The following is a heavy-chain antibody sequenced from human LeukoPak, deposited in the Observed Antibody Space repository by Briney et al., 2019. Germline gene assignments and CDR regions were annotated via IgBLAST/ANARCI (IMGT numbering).Heavy chain of an antibody. D-gene: IGHD5-24*01. V-gene: IGHV1-69*04. Sequence: SVKVSCKASGGTFSSYAISWVRQAPGQGFEWMGRIIPILGIANYAQKFQGRVTITADKSTSTAYMELSSLRSEDTAVYYCARAGVEMATIGSFDAFDIWGQGAMVTVSS. CDR1: GGTFSSYA. CDR3: ARAGVEMATIGSFDAFDI. CDR2: IIPILGIA. J-gene: IGHJ3*02.